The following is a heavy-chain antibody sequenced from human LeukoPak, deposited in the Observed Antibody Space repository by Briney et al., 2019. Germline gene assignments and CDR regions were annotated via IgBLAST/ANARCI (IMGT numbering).Heavy chain of an antibody. CDR1: GYSFTSYW. D-gene: IGHD3-22*01. V-gene: IGHV5-51*07. J-gene: IGHJ4*02. CDR2: IYPGDSDT. Sequence: GESLKISCKGSGYSFTSYWIGWVHQMPGKGLEWMGIIYPGDSDTRYSPSFQGQVTISADKSISTAYLQWSSLKASDTAMYYCARQDLERYYYDSSGYYYWGQGTLVTVSS. CDR3: ARQDLERYYYDSSGYYY.